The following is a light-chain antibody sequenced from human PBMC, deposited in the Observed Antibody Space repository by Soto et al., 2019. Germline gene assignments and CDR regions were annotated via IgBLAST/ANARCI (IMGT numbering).Light chain of an antibody. V-gene: IGKV1-39*01. CDR3: QQYSNLIT. J-gene: IGKJ5*01. CDR2: AAS. Sequence: DIQMTQSPSSLSASVGDRVTITCRASQSIRTYLNWYQQKPGKAPNLLIYAASTLQSGVPSRFSGSGSGTYFGFTISSLQPEDFATYYCQQYSNLITFGQGTRLEIK. CDR1: QSIRTY.